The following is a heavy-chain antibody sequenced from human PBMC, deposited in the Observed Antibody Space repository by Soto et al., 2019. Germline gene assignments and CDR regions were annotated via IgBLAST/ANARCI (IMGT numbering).Heavy chain of an antibody. CDR3: ARLNGMYCQQLVVHYHGMDV. CDR1: GGSISSYY. CDR2: IYYSGST. Sequence: SETLSLTCTVSGGSISSYYWSWIRQPPGKGLEWIGYIYYSGSTNYNPSLKSRVTISVDTSKNQFSLKLSSVTAADTAVYYCARLNGMYCQQLVVHYHGMDVWGQGTTVTVSS. D-gene: IGHD6-13*01. V-gene: IGHV4-59*08. J-gene: IGHJ6*02.